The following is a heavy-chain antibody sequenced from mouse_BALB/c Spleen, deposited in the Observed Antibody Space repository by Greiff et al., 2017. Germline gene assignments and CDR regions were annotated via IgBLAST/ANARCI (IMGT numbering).Heavy chain of an antibody. CDR2: ISIYYDNT. Sequence: QVHVKQSGPELVRPGESVKISCKGSGYTFTDYAMHWVKQSHAKSLEWIGVISIYYDNTNYNQKFKGKATMTVDKSSSTAYMELARLTSEDSAIYYCARGDYDKGENYAMDYWGQGTSVTVSS. CDR3: ARGDYDKGENYAMDY. CDR1: GYTFTDYA. J-gene: IGHJ4*01. V-gene: IGHV1-67*01. D-gene: IGHD2-4*01.